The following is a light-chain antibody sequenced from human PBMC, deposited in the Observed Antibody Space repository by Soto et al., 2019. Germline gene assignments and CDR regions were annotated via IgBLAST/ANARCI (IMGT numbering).Light chain of an antibody. CDR1: SSDVGGYNY. J-gene: IGLJ2*01. Sequence: QSALTQPASVSGSPGQSITISCTGTSSDVGGYNYVSWYQQHPGKAPKLMIYEVSNRPSGVSDRFSGSKSGNTASLTISGLQTEDEADYYCSLYTTSPGVVFGGGTKLTVL. CDR3: SLYTTSPGVV. CDR2: EVS. V-gene: IGLV2-14*01.